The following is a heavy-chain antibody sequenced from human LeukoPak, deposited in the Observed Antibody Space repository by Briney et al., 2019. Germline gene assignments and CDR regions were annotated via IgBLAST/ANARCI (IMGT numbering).Heavy chain of an antibody. CDR3: ARGLWLRY. J-gene: IGHJ4*02. V-gene: IGHV4-34*01. CDR1: GGSFSGYY. D-gene: IGHD5-18*01. CDR2: INHSGST. Sequence: SETLSLTCAVYGGSFSGYYWSWIRQPPGKGLEWIGEINHSGSTNYNPSLKSRVTISVDTSKNQFSLKLSSVTAADTAAYYCARGLWLRYWGQGTLVTVSS.